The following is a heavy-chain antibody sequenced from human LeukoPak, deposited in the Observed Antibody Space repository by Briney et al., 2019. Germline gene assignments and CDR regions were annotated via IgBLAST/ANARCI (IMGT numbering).Heavy chain of an antibody. CDR3: ATLRGIAAAGTRGHFDY. Sequence: ASVKVSCKVSGYTLTELSMHWVRQAPGKGLEWMGGFDPEDGETIYAQKFQGRVTMTEDTSTDTAYMGLSSLRSEDTAVYYCATLRGIAAAGTRGHFDYWGQGTLVTVSS. CDR2: FDPEDGET. CDR1: GYTLTELS. V-gene: IGHV1-24*01. D-gene: IGHD6-13*01. J-gene: IGHJ4*02.